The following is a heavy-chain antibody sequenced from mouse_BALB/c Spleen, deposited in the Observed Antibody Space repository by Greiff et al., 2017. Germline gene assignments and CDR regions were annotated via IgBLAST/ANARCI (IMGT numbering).Heavy chain of an antibody. V-gene: IGHV1-18*01. D-gene: IGHD4-1*01. CDR2: INPNNGGT. Sequence: EVQLQQSGPELVKPGASVKMSCKASGYTFTDYVISWVKQRTGQGLEWIGDINPNNGGTIYNQKFKGKATLTVDKSSSTAYMELRSLTSEDTAVYYCARGLGQAMDYWGQGTSVTVSS. CDR1: GYTFTDYV. CDR3: ARGLGQAMDY. J-gene: IGHJ4*01.